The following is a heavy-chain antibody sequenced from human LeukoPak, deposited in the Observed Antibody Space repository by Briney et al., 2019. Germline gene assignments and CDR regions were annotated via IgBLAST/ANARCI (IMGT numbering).Heavy chain of an antibody. Sequence: ASVKVSCKASGYTFNKFGITWLRWAPGKGLEWMGWISGFNDGTKSAWKFHDRVAMTTDRPTNTAYMELRNLRPDDTAMYFCARISFDSNGFDFQYWGQGTQVTVSP. D-gene: IGHD4-11*01. J-gene: IGHJ4*02. CDR3: ARISFDSNGFDFQY. CDR2: ISGFNDGT. V-gene: IGHV1-18*01. CDR1: GYTFNKFG.